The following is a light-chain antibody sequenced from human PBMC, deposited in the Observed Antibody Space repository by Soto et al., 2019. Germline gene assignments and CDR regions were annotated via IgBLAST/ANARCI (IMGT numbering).Light chain of an antibody. CDR2: GAS. CDR1: QSVSSSY. J-gene: IGKJ3*01. CDR3: QQYGSFT. V-gene: IGKV3-20*01. Sequence: EIVLTQSPGTLSLSPGERATLSCRASQSVSSSYLAWDQQKPGQAPRLLIYGASSRATGIPDRFSGSGSGTDFTLTISRLEPEDFAVYYCQQYGSFTFGPGTKVDIK.